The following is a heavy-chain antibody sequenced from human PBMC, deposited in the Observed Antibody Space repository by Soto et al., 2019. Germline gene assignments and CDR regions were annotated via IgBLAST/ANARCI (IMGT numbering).Heavy chain of an antibody. Sequence: ASVKVSCKTSGYTFTRNGISWVRQAPGQGLEWMGWISPKSGSIKYAQKFQGRVIMTTDTSTSTAYMEVRSLRSDDTAVYYCARDGERDTGLNFYYYLHGMDAWGQGTRVTVSS. CDR1: GYTFTRNG. V-gene: IGHV1-18*01. CDR2: ISPKSGSI. CDR3: ARDGERDTGLNFYYYLHGMDA. J-gene: IGHJ6*02. D-gene: IGHD1-1*01.